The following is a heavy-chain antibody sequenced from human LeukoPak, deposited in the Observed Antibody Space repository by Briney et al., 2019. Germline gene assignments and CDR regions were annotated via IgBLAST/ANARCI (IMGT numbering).Heavy chain of an antibody. V-gene: IGHV4-59*01. CDR1: GGSISSYY. CDR2: IYYSETT. D-gene: IGHD1-14*01. Sequence: SETLSLTCTVSGGSISSYYWSWIRQPPGKGLECIGYIYYSETTNYNPTFKSRVTVSVDTSKNQFSLKLSSVTAADTAVYYCARFPGGAEYRHYYYMDVWGKGTTVTVSS. J-gene: IGHJ6*03. CDR3: ARFPGGAEYRHYYYMDV.